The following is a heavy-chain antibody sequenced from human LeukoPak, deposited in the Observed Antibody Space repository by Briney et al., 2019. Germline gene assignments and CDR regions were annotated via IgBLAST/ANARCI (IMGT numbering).Heavy chain of an antibody. D-gene: IGHD6-6*01. J-gene: IGHJ4*02. Sequence: SLRLSCAASGFTFDDYAMHWVRQVTGKGLEWVSGISWNSGNIEYADSVKGRFTISRDNAKKSLFLQMNSLRADDTALYYCARDPYYSSSSPYFDYWGQGVLVTVSS. V-gene: IGHV3-9*01. CDR2: ISWNSGNI. CDR3: ARDPYYSSSSPYFDY. CDR1: GFTFDDYA.